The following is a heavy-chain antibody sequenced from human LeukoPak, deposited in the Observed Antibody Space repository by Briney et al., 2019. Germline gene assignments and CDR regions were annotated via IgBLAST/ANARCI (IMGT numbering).Heavy chain of an antibody. CDR2: IYYSGST. V-gene: IGHV4-30-4*02. CDR1: GGSISSGDYY. Sequence: SETLSLTCTVSGGSISSGDYYWSWIRQPPGKGLEWIGYIYYSGSTYYNPSLKSRVTISVDTSKNQFSLKLSSVTAADTAVYYCARLGTTADAFDIWGQGTMVTVSS. D-gene: IGHD4-17*01. CDR3: ARLGTTADAFDI. J-gene: IGHJ3*02.